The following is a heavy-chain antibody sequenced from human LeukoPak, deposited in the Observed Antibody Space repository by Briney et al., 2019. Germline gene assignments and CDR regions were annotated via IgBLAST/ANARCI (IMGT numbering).Heavy chain of an antibody. J-gene: IGHJ3*01. Sequence: SETLSLTCTVSGGSISSSSYYWSWIRRPPGKGLEWIGYIYYSGSTNYNPSLKSRVTISVDTSKNQFSLKLSSVTAADTAVYYCVRPDDNSFDFWGQGTMVTVSS. CDR1: GGSISSSSYY. CDR2: IYYSGST. CDR3: VRPDDNSFDF. V-gene: IGHV4-61*05. D-gene: IGHD3-9*01.